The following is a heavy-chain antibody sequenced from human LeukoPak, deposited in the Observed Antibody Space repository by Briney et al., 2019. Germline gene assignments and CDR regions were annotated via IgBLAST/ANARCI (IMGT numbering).Heavy chain of an antibody. CDR1: GFTFSSYG. V-gene: IGHV3-33*06. CDR3: AKQPFRTYYYGSGSYSPPDY. D-gene: IGHD3-10*01. CDR2: IWYDGSNK. J-gene: IGHJ4*02. Sequence: PGRSLRLSCAASGFTFSSYGMHWVRQAPGKGLEWVAVIWYDGSNKYYADSVKGRFAISRDNSKNTLYLQMNSLRAKDTAVYYCAKQPFRTYYYGSGSYSPPDYWGQGTLVTVSS.